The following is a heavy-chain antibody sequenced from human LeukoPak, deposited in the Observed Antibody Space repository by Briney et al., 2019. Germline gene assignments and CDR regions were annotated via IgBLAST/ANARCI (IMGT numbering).Heavy chain of an antibody. J-gene: IGHJ5*02. CDR1: GGSISSSSYY. Sequence: SETLSFTCTVSGGSISSSSYYWGWIRQPPGKGLEWIGSIYYSGSTYYNPSLKSRVTISVDTSKNQFSLKLSSVTAADTAVYYCARAYDSSGYSWFDPWGQGTLVTVSS. D-gene: IGHD3-22*01. CDR3: ARAYDSSGYSWFDP. V-gene: IGHV4-39*01. CDR2: IYYSGST.